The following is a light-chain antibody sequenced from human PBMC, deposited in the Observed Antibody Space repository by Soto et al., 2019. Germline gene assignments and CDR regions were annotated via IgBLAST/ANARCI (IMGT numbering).Light chain of an antibody. V-gene: IGLV2-14*01. CDR3: NSYTSSTFYV. J-gene: IGLJ1*01. Sequence: QSALTQPASVSGSRGQSITISCTGTSSDVGGYNYVSWYQQHPGKAPKLMIYEVSNRPSGVSNRSSGSKSGNTASLTISGLQAEDEADYYCNSYTSSTFYVFGTGTKLTVL. CDR2: EVS. CDR1: SSDVGGYNY.